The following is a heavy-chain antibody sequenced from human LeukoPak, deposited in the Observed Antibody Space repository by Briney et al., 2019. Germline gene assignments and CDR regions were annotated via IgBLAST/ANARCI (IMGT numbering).Heavy chain of an antibody. Sequence: ASVKVSCKAAGYTFASYGISWVRQAPGQGLEWMGWVSGHDGNTNYARKFQGRVTMTTDTSTSTAYMELRSLRSDDTAVYYCARAHSGTWLYSMYGGQGTLVTVSS. J-gene: IGHJ1*01. D-gene: IGHD1-26*01. CDR2: VSGHDGNT. CDR3: ARAHSGTWLYSMY. CDR1: GYTFASYG. V-gene: IGHV1-18*01.